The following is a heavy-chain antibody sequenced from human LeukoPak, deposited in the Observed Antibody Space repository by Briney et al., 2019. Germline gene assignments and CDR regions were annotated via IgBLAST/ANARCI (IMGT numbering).Heavy chain of an antibody. D-gene: IGHD1-26*01. J-gene: IGHJ5*02. CDR1: GYTFTGYY. CDR3: ARGALVTRRAQVGATSAWFDP. Sequence: ASVKVSCKASGYTFTGYYMHWVRQAPGQGLEWMGWINPNSGGTNYAQKFQGRVTMTRDTSISTAYMELSRLRSDDTAVYYCARGALVTRRAQVGATSAWFDPWGQGTLVTVSS. V-gene: IGHV1-2*02. CDR2: INPNSGGT.